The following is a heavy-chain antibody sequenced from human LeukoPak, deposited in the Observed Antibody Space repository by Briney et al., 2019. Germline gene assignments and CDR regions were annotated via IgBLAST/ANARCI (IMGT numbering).Heavy chain of an antibody. D-gene: IGHD5-18*01. CDR1: GFTFSSYA. CDR2: ISASGGST. Sequence: GGSLRLSCAASGFTFSSYAMSWVRQAPGKGLEWVSTISASGGSTYYADSVKGRFTISRDNSKNTLYLQMNSLRAEDTAVYYCAKDRRAVDTASVVFDYWGQGTLVTVSS. J-gene: IGHJ4*02. CDR3: AKDRRAVDTASVVFDY. V-gene: IGHV3-23*01.